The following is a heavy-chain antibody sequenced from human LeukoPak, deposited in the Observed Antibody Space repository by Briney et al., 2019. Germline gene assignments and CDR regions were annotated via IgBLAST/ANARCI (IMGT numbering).Heavy chain of an antibody. CDR2: IYHSGST. Sequence: PSGTLSLTCAVSGGSISSSNWWSWVRQPPGQGLEWIGEIYHSGSTNYNPSLKSRVTISVDKSKNQFSLKLSSVTAADTAVYYCARDIYSSGSPHGFDYWGQGTLVTVSS. D-gene: IGHD6-19*01. CDR3: ARDIYSSGSPHGFDY. J-gene: IGHJ4*02. CDR1: GGSISSSNW. V-gene: IGHV4-4*02.